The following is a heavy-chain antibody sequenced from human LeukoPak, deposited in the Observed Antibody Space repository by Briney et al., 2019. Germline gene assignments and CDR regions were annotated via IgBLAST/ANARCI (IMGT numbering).Heavy chain of an antibody. CDR1: GFTFSSYA. Sequence: PGGSLRLSCAASGFTFSSYAMSWVRQAPGKGLEWVAVIWYDGSNKYYADSVKGRFTISRDNSKNTLYLQMNSLRAEDTAVYYCARDKRRLGNLPDYWGQGTLVTVSS. CDR3: ARDKRRLGNLPDY. CDR2: IWYDGSNK. J-gene: IGHJ4*02. D-gene: IGHD7-27*01. V-gene: IGHV3-33*01.